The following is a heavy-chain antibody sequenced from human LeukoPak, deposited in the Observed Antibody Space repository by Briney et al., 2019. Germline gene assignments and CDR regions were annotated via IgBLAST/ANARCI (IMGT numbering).Heavy chain of an antibody. CDR2: IYYSGST. Sequence: NPSETLSLTCTVSGGSTSSGGYYWSWIRQPPGKGLEWIGSIYYSGSTYYNPSLKSRVTISVDTSKNQFSLKLSSVTAADTAVYYCASLTVVTAAQFDYWGQGTLVTVSS. CDR1: GGSTSSGGYY. CDR3: ASLTVVTAAQFDY. J-gene: IGHJ4*02. V-gene: IGHV4-39*01. D-gene: IGHD2-2*01.